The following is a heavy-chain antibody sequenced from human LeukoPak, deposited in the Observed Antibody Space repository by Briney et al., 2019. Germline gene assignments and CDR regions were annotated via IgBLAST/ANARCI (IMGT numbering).Heavy chain of an antibody. Sequence: EGSLRLSCAASGFTFSSYSMNWVRQAPGKGLEWVSYISSSSTIYYADSVKGRFTISRDNAKNSLYLQMNSLRAEDTAVYYCARDGPYDSSGYYGWAFDIWGQGTMVTVSS. J-gene: IGHJ3*02. CDR1: GFTFSSYS. D-gene: IGHD3-22*01. V-gene: IGHV3-48*01. CDR2: ISSSSTI. CDR3: ARDGPYDSSGYYGWAFDI.